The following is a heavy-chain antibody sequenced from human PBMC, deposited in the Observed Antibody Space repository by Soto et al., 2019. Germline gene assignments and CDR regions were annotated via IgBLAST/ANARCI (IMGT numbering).Heavy chain of an antibody. J-gene: IGHJ5*02. CDR2: IIPIFGTA. CDR3: ARDIAAAGTGNWFDP. D-gene: IGHD6-13*01. Sequence: ASVKVSFKASGGTFSSYAISWVRQAPGQGLEWMGGIIPIFGTANYAQKFQGRVTITADESTSTAYMELSSLRSEDTAVYYCARDIAAAGTGNWFDPWGQGTLVTVSS. V-gene: IGHV1-69*13. CDR1: GGTFSSYA.